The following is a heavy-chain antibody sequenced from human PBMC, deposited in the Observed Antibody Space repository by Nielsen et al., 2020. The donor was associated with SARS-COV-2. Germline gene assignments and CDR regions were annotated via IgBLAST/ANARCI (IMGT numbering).Heavy chain of an antibody. CDR3: ARLLSIAARSWFDP. Sequence: GESLKISCAASGFTFSDYYMSWIRQAPGKGLEWVSYISSSSSYTNYADSVKGRFTISRDNAKNSLYLQMNSLRAEDTAVYYCARLLSIAARSWFDPWGQGTLVTVSS. CDR2: ISSSSSYT. CDR1: GFTFSDYY. D-gene: IGHD6-6*01. J-gene: IGHJ5*02. V-gene: IGHV3-11*03.